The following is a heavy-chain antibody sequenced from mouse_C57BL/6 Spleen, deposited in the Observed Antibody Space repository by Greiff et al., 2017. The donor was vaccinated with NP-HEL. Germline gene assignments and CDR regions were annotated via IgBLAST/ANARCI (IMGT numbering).Heavy chain of an antibody. V-gene: IGHV1-26*01. J-gene: IGHJ3*01. Sequence: VQLQQSGPELVKPGASVKISCKASGYTFTDYYMIWVKQSHGKSLEWIGDINPNNGGTSYNQKFKGKATLTVDKSSSTAYMELRSLTSEDSAVYYCARSTGTGFAYWGQGTLVTVSA. CDR2: INPNNGGT. D-gene: IGHD4-1*01. CDR1: GYTFTDYY. CDR3: ARSTGTGFAY.